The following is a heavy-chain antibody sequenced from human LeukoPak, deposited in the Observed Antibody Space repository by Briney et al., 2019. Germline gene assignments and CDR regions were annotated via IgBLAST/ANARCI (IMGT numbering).Heavy chain of an antibody. CDR3: AYSSSRNEKPD. V-gene: IGHV3-23*01. CDR2: ISGSGGST. CDR1: GFTFSSYA. D-gene: IGHD6-13*01. J-gene: IGHJ4*02. Sequence: AGGSLRLSCAASGFTFSSYAMSWVRQAPGKGLEWVSAISGSGGSTYYADSVKGRFTISRDNSKNTLYLQMNSLRAEDTAVYYCAYSSSRNEKPDWGQGTLVTVSS.